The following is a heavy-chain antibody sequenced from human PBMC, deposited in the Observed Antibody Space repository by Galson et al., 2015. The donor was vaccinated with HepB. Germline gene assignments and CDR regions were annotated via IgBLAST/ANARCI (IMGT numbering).Heavy chain of an antibody. CDR1: GGSISSGSYY. Sequence: LSLTCAISGGSISSGSYYWNWVRQRPGKGLEWIGYISYSGSTFYNPSLLGRLTMSVDTSKNQFSLKLTFVTAADTALYFCARSYSTNPFFDYWGQGTLATVSP. J-gene: IGHJ4*02. V-gene: IGHV4-31*11. CDR3: ARSYSTNPFFDY. D-gene: IGHD2-2*01. CDR2: ISYSGST.